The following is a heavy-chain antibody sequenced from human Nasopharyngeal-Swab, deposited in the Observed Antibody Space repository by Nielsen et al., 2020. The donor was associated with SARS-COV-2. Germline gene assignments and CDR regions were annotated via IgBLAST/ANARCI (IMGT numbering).Heavy chain of an antibody. Sequence: GGSLRLSCAASGLGFSNYEMNWVRQAPGKGLEWISYISTTTATIYYADSVKGRFTISRDNSKNTVYLQVNSLRAEDTAVYYCAKRYNWNPRENYFDYWGQGTLVTVSS. CDR3: AKRYNWNPRENYFDY. D-gene: IGHD1-20*01. CDR2: ISTTTATI. CDR1: GLGFSNYE. V-gene: IGHV3-48*03. J-gene: IGHJ4*02.